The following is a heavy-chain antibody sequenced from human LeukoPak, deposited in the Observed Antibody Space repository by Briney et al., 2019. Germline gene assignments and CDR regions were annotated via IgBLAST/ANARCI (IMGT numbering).Heavy chain of an antibody. V-gene: IGHV3-9*01. J-gene: IGHJ3*02. CDR3: AKDISFGVPGSDAFDI. Sequence: PGGSLRLSCAASGFTFDDYAMHWVRQAPGKGLEWVSGISWNSGSIGYADSVKGRFTISRDNAKNSLYLQMNSLRAEDTALYYCAKDISFGVPGSDAFDIWGQGTMVTVSS. CDR2: ISWNSGSI. D-gene: IGHD3-16*01. CDR1: GFTFDDYA.